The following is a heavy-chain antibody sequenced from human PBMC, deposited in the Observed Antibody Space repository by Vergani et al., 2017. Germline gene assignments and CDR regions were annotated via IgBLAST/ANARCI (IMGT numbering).Heavy chain of an antibody. CDR3: ARDDGEYGKDALDV. J-gene: IGHJ3*01. D-gene: IGHD4-17*01. Sequence: QVQLQESGPGLVKPSQTLSLTCTVSGGSFSTGGQSWTWLRQPAGKGLEWIGRIYTSGATNYNPSLRSRVIMSVDASKKQFSLKLTSVTAADTAVYYCARDDGEYGKDALDVWGQGTKVTVTS. V-gene: IGHV4-61*02. CDR1: GGSFSTGGQS. CDR2: IYTSGAT.